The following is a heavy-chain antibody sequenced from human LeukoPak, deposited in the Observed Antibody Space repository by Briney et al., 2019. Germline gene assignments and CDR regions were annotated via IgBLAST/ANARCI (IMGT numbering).Heavy chain of an antibody. CDR3: ATGHWNRGRFDY. J-gene: IGHJ4*02. D-gene: IGHD1-1*01. CDR2: FDPEDGET. CDR1: GYTLTELS. Sequence: ASVKVSCKVSGYTLTELSMHWVRQAPGKGLEWMGGFDPEDGETIYAQKFQGRVTMTEDTSTDTAYMELSSLRSEDTAVYYCATGHWNRGRFDYWGQGTLVTVSS. V-gene: IGHV1-24*01.